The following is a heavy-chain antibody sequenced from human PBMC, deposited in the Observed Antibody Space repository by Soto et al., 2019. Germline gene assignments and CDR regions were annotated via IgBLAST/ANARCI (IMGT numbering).Heavy chain of an antibody. V-gene: IGHV3-48*01. Sequence: EVQLVDSGGGLVQPGGSLRLSCAASGFTFSSYSMNWVRQAPGKGLEWVSYISSSSSTIYYADSVKGRFTISRDNAKNSLYLQMNSLRAEDTAVYYCARDAPLPHYYGSGSYDDSWGQGTLVTVSS. D-gene: IGHD3-10*01. CDR3: ARDAPLPHYYGSGSYDDS. J-gene: IGHJ4*02. CDR1: GFTFSSYS. CDR2: ISSSSSTI.